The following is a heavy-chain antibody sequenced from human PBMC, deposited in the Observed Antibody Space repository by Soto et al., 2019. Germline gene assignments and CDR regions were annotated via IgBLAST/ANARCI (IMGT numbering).Heavy chain of an antibody. V-gene: IGHV1-3*01. CDR1: GYTFTSYA. CDR3: ASGPPGPNYYYMDV. D-gene: IGHD3-10*01. CDR2: INAGNGNT. Sequence: QVQLVQSGAEVKKPGASVKVSCKASGYTFTSYAMHWVRQAPGQRLEWMGWINAGNGNTKYSQKFQGRVTITRDTSASTAYMELSSLRSEDTAVYYCASGPPGPNYYYMDVWGKGTTVTVSS. J-gene: IGHJ6*03.